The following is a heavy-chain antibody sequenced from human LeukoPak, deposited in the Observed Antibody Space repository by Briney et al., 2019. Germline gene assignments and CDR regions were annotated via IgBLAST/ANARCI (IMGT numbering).Heavy chain of an antibody. CDR1: GGSISSSSYY. D-gene: IGHD1-1*01. CDR3: ARPKSVGTIDY. J-gene: IGHJ4*02. V-gene: IGHV4-39*01. CDR2: IYYSGST. Sequence: KSSETLSLTCTVSGGSISSSSYYWGWIRQPPGKGLEWIGSIYYSGSTYYNPSLKRRVTISVDTSKNQFSLKLSSVTAADTAVYYCARPKSVGTIDYWGQGTLVTVSS.